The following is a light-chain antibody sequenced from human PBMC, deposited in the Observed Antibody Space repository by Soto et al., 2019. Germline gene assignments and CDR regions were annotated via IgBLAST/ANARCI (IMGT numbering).Light chain of an antibody. Sequence: EIVLTQSPGTLSLSPGERATLSCRASQSVSSSYLAWYQQKPGQAPRLLIHGASSRAPGIPDRFSGSGSGPAFTVTLRRLEHDDFSVYYCQQYGSAEWTFVQGTKVEIK. J-gene: IGKJ1*01. CDR3: QQYGSAEWT. CDR2: GAS. V-gene: IGKV3-20*01. CDR1: QSVSSSY.